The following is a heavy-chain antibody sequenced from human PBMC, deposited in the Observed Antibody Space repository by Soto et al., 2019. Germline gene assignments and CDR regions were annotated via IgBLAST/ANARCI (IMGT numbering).Heavy chain of an antibody. CDR1: GFTFSSYA. D-gene: IGHD1-7*01. Sequence: GGSLRLSCAASGFTFSSYAMSWVRQAPGKGLEWVSAISGSGGSTYYADSVKGRFTISRDNSKNTPFLQMNSLRAEDTGVYYCAKLELLLGLSYWGQGTLVTVSS. V-gene: IGHV3-23*01. J-gene: IGHJ4*02. CDR2: ISGSGGST. CDR3: AKLELLLGLSY.